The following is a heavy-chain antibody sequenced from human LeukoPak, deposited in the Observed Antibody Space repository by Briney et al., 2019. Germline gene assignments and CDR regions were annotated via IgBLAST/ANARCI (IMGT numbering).Heavy chain of an antibody. D-gene: IGHD1-26*01. J-gene: IGHJ4*02. CDR2: ISGSGGST. Sequence: GGSLRLSCAASGFTFSSYAMSWVRQAPGKGLEWVSAISGSGGSTYYADSVKGRFTISRDNSKNTLYLQMNSLRAEDTAVYYCAKDLVGAPIKDPYYFDYWGQGTLVTVSS. CDR1: GFTFSSYA. CDR3: AKDLVGAPIKDPYYFDY. V-gene: IGHV3-23*01.